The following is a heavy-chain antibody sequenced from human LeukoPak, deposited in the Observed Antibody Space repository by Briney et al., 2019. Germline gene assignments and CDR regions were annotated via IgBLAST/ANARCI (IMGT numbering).Heavy chain of an antibody. CDR3: ARVARDGYNSFVDY. CDR2: IYYSGST. Sequence: SETLSLTCTVSGGSISSYYWSWIRQPPGKGLEWIGYIYYSGSTNYNPSLKSRVTISVDTSKNQFSLKLSSVTAADTAVYYCARVARDGYNSFVDYWGQGTLVTVSS. D-gene: IGHD5-24*01. V-gene: IGHV4-59*01. J-gene: IGHJ4*02. CDR1: GGSISSYY.